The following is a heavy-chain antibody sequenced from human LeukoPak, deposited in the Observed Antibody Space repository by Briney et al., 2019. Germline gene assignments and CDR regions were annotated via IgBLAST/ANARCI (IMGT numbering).Heavy chain of an antibody. CDR2: ISDSGRTT. CDR1: GFTFSSYA. D-gene: IGHD1-26*01. CDR3: AKGQKWELPLDF. V-gene: IGHV3-23*01. J-gene: IGHJ4*02. Sequence: PGGSLRLPCAASGFTFSSYAMTWVRQAPGKGLEWVSAISDSGRTTYYADSVKGRFTISRDISKSTLYLQMNSPRAEDTALYYCAKGQKWELPLDFWGQGTLVTVSS.